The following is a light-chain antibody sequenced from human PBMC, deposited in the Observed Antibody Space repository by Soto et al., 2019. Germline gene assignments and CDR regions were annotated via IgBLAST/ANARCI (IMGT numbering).Light chain of an antibody. CDR3: CSYVTTPEI. J-gene: IGLJ1*01. V-gene: IGLV2-11*01. Sequence: QSALAQPRSVSGSPGQLLTISCTGTSSDVDDYRYVSWYQQYPDKAPKLVIYDGTKRPSGVPDRFSGSNSGNTASLTISGLQAEDEADYYCCSYVTTPEIFGTGTKVTVL. CDR2: DGT. CDR1: SSDVDDYRY.